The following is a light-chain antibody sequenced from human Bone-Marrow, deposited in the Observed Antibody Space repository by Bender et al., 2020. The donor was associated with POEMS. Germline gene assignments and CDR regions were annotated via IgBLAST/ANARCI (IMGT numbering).Light chain of an antibody. J-gene: IGLJ1*01. V-gene: IGLV2-14*03. Sequence: QSALTQPASVSGSPGQSITISCTGTSSDVGAYDYVSWYQQHPGKAPKLVIYDVSDRPSGVSNRFSGSKSGNTASLTISGLQAEDEADYYCCSYAGITTFFVFGGGTKVTVL. CDR1: SSDVGAYDY. CDR2: DVS. CDR3: CSYAGITTFFV.